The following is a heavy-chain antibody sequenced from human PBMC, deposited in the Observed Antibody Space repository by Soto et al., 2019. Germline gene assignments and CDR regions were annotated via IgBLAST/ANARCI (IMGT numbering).Heavy chain of an antibody. J-gene: IGHJ4*02. Sequence: QVQLQQWGAGLLKPSETLSLTCAVYGGSFSGYYWNWIRQPPGKGLEWIGEINHSGSTNYNPSLKRRVTLSVDTSKTQFSLKLGSVTAADTAVYYCARGWGRIFDYWGQGTLVTVSS. CDR3: ARGWGRIFDY. CDR1: GGSFSGYY. D-gene: IGHD7-27*01. CDR2: INHSGST. V-gene: IGHV4-34*01.